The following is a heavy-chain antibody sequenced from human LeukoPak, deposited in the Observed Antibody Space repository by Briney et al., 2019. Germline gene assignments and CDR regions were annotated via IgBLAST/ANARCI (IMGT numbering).Heavy chain of an antibody. D-gene: IGHD3-10*01. J-gene: IGHJ3*02. CDR3: ARVPVGWTSGAFDI. CDR2: IYYSGST. Sequence: SETLSLTCAVSGGSVSSGSYYWSWIRQPPGKGLEWIGYIYYSGSTDYNPSLKSRVIISVDTSKNQFSLKLSSVTAADTAVYYCARVPVGWTSGAFDIWGQGTMVTVSS. V-gene: IGHV4-61*01. CDR1: GGSVSSGSYY.